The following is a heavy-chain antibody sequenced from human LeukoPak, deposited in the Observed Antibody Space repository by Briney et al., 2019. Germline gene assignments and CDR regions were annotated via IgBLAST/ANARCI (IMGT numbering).Heavy chain of an antibody. V-gene: IGHV3-23*01. CDR1: KFTFSSYA. CDR2: ISGSGAGT. Sequence: PGGSLRLSCAASKFTFSSYAMNWVRQAPGKGLEWVSAISGSGAGTSYADSVKGRFTISRDNSKNTLYLQMNSLRAEDTAVYYCAKVGGYGSGSYYKSYFDYWGQGTLVTVSS. CDR3: AKVGGYGSGSYYKSYFDY. D-gene: IGHD3-10*01. J-gene: IGHJ4*02.